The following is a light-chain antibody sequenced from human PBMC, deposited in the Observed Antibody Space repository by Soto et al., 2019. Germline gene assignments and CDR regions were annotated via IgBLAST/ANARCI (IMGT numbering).Light chain of an antibody. V-gene: IGLV2-8*01. CDR1: SSDIGGYNF. CDR2: DVT. J-gene: IGLJ1*01. Sequence: QSVLTQPPSASGSPGQSVAISCTGTSSDIGGYNFVSWYQQHPGKAPKLMIYDVTKRPSGVPDRFSGSKSGNTATLIVSGLQAEDEADYYCSSHGGSNNPHVFGPGTKLTVL. CDR3: SSHGGSNNPHV.